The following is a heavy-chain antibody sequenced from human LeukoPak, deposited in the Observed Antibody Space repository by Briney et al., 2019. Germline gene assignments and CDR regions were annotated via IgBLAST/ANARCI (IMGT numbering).Heavy chain of an antibody. D-gene: IGHD6-13*01. CDR1: GDSITSRSYY. V-gene: IGHV4-39*07. Sequence: SETLSLTCTVSGDSITSRSYYWSWIRQPPGKGLEWIGEINHSGSTNYNPSLKSRVTISVDTSKNQFSLKLSSVTAADTAVYYCASSGSGSSWYWFDPWGQGTLVTVSS. J-gene: IGHJ5*02. CDR2: INHSGST. CDR3: ASSGSGSSWYWFDP.